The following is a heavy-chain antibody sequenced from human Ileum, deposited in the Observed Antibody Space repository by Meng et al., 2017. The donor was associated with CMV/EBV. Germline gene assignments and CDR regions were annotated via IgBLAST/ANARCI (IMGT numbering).Heavy chain of an antibody. D-gene: IGHD1-26*01. V-gene: IGHV4-4*02. CDR3: AREGVGATGDY. CDR1: GGSISSNNW. J-gene: IGHJ4*02. Sequence: CDVSGGSISSNNWWSWVRQPPGKGPEWIGEIRHSGSSNYNPSLKSRVTISIDKSKNQFSLKLSSVTAADTAIYYCAREGVGATGDYWGQGTLVTVSS. CDR2: IRHSGSS.